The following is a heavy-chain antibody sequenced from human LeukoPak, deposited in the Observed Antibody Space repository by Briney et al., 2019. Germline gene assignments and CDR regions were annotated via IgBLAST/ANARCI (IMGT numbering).Heavy chain of an antibody. Sequence: GGSLRLSCAASGFTFSSYAMSWFRQAPAKGLEWVSAISGSGGSTYYADSVKGRFTISRDNSKNTLYLQMNSLRAEDTAVYYCAKDLYAYYDSSGYSAHAFDIWGQGTMVTVSS. V-gene: IGHV3-23*01. J-gene: IGHJ3*02. CDR3: AKDLYAYYDSSGYSAHAFDI. CDR1: GFTFSSYA. CDR2: ISGSGGST. D-gene: IGHD3-22*01.